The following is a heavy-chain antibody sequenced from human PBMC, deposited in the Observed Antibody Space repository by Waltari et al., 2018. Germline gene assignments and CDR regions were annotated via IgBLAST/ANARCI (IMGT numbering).Heavy chain of an antibody. CDR1: GDSMSGNSW. J-gene: IGHJ4*02. D-gene: IGHD2-15*01. CDR2: VHRSGRT. V-gene: IGHV4-4*02. CDR3: ARDLGRGLFLDS. Sequence: QLQLQESGPGLVKPSGTLSLTCVVSGDSMSGNSWWSWVRQSPDKGLEWIGQVHRSGRTNYNPSFASRAIVSLDTSMNQFSLKILSATAADTAVYYCARDLGRGLFLDSWGQGTLVTVSP.